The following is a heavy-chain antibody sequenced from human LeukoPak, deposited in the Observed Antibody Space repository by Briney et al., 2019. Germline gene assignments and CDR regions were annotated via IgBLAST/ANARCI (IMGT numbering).Heavy chain of an antibody. CDR1: GFTFSSYE. D-gene: IGHD5-12*01. V-gene: IGHV3-48*03. CDR3: ARGTIVAH. J-gene: IGHJ4*02. Sequence: TGGSLRLSCAASGFTFSSYEMNWVRQATGKGVEWVSYISSSRSTIYYADSVKGRFTISRDNAKNSLYLQMNSLRAEDTAVYYCARGTIVAHWGQGTLVTVSS. CDR2: ISSSRSTI.